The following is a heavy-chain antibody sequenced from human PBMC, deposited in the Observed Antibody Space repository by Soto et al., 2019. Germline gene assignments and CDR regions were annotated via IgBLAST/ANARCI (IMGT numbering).Heavy chain of an antibody. CDR2: INAGNGNT. D-gene: IGHD3-9*01. V-gene: IGHV1-3*01. J-gene: IGHJ6*02. Sequence: ASVKVSCKASGYTFTSYAMHWVRQAPGQRLEWMGWINAGNGNTKYSQKFQGRVTITRDTSASTAYMELSSLRSEDTAVYYCARDSYDILTHYYYGMDVWGQGTTVTSP. CDR1: GYTFTSYA. CDR3: ARDSYDILTHYYYGMDV.